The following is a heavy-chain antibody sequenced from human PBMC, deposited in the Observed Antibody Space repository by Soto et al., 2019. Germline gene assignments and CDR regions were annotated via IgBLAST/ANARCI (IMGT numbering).Heavy chain of an antibody. V-gene: IGHV3-23*01. Sequence: PGGSLRLSCAASGFTFSSYAMSWVRQAPGKGLEWVSAISGSGGSTYYADSVKGRFTISRDNSKNTLYLQMNSLRAEDTAVYYCAKEEGSSSVRYYGMDVWGQGTTVAVSS. CDR1: GFTFSSYA. J-gene: IGHJ6*02. CDR2: ISGSGGST. CDR3: AKEEGSSSVRYYGMDV. D-gene: IGHD6-6*01.